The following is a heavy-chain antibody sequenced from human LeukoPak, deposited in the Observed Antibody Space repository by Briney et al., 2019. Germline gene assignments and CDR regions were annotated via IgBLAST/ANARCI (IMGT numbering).Heavy chain of an antibody. J-gene: IGHJ4*02. CDR1: GGSISSSPYY. D-gene: IGHD3-22*01. CDR3: ARELDYYDSSGYLLDY. V-gene: IGHV4-39*07. CDR2: IYYSGTT. Sequence: SETLSLTCTVSGGSISSSPYYWGWIRQPPWKGLEWIGSIYYSGTTHYSPSLESRVTISVDTSKNQFSLKLSSVTAADTAVYYCARELDYYDSSGYLLDYWGQGTLVTVSS.